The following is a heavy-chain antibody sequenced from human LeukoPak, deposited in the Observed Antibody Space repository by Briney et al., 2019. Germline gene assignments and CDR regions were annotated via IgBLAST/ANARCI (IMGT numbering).Heavy chain of an antibody. D-gene: IGHD6-19*01. Sequence: GGSLRLSCAASGFTFSSYAMSWVRQAPGKGLEWVSAISGSGGSTYYADSVKGRFTISRDNSKDTLYLQMNSLRAEDTAVYYCAKDGQVSSGWFDYWGQGTLVTVSS. J-gene: IGHJ4*02. V-gene: IGHV3-23*01. CDR1: GFTFSSYA. CDR2: ISGSGGST. CDR3: AKDGQVSSGWFDY.